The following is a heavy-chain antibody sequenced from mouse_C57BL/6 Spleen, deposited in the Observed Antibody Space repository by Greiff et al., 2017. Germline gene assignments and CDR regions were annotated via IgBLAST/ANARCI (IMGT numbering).Heavy chain of an antibody. CDR2: IDPSDSYT. D-gene: IGHD4-1*01. CDR1: GYTFTSYW. V-gene: IGHV1-50*01. CDR3: ATGTPFAY. Sequence: QVQLQQPGAELVKPGASVKLSCKASGYTFTSYWMQWVKQRPGQGLEWIGEIDPSDSYTNYNQKFKGKATLTVDTSSSTAYMQLSSLTSEDSAVYYCATGTPFAYWGQGTLVTVSA. J-gene: IGHJ3*01.